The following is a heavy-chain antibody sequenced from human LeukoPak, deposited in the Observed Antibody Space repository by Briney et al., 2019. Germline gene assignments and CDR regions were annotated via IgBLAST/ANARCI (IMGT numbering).Heavy chain of an antibody. J-gene: IGHJ4*02. CDR1: GYTLTELS. CDR3: ATAVVVAYYFDY. Sequence: ASVKVSRKVSGYTLTELSMHWVRQAPGKGLEWMGGFDPEDGETIYAQKFQGRVTMTEDTSTDTAYMELSSLRSEDTAVYYCATAVVVAYYFDYWGQGTLVTVSS. V-gene: IGHV1-24*01. CDR2: FDPEDGET. D-gene: IGHD2-15*01.